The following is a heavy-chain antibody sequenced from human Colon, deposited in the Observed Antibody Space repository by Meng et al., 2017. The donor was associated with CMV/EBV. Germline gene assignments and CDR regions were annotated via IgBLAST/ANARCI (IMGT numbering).Heavy chain of an antibody. CDR3: VTLRFLEWLSPIDS. CDR1: GGTLSDYA. D-gene: IGHD3-3*01. CDR2: VIPSVGAE. Sequence: GGTLSDYALNWVRQAPGQGLEWLGGVIPSVGAENIAQKFQGRVRVTRDESTRTVYMELSTLKSEDTAVYYCVTLRFLEWLSPIDSWGQGTLVTVSS. V-gene: IGHV1-69*05. J-gene: IGHJ4*02.